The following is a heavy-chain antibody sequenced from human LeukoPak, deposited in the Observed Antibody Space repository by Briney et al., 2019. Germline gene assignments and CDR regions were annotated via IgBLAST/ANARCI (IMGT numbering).Heavy chain of an antibody. CDR1: GFTFSSYS. CDR2: INGGGGST. CDR3: AKDFALWSYEFFSDY. Sequence: PGGSLRLSCAASGFTFSSYSMTWVRQAPGKGLEWVSAINGGGGSTYYADSVKGRFTISRDNSKNTMYLQMNSLRAEGTAVYYCAKDFALWSYEFFSDYWGQGTLVTVSS. V-gene: IGHV3-23*01. J-gene: IGHJ4*02. D-gene: IGHD3-16*01.